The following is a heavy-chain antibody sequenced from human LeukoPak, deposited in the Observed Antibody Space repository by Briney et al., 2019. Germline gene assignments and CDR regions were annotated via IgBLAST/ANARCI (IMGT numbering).Heavy chain of an antibody. CDR2: INSDGSST. J-gene: IGHJ3*02. D-gene: IGHD5-18*01. V-gene: IGHV3-74*01. CDR1: GFTFSTYG. CDR3: ASSYSYGYGRAFDI. Sequence: GGSLRLSCAASGFTFSTYGMHWVRQAPGKGLVWVSRINSDGSSTSYADSVKGRFTISRDNAKNTLYLQMNSLRAEDTAVYYCASSYSYGYGRAFDIWGQGTMVTVSS.